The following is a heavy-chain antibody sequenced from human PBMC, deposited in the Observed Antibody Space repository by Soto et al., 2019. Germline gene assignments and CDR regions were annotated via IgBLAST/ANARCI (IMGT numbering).Heavy chain of an antibody. CDR1: GYTFTSYG. V-gene: IGHV1-18*04. CDR3: AGDPSPADGMVYGMDV. J-gene: IGHJ6*02. CDR2: ISAYNGNT. Sequence: QVQLVQSGAEVKKPGASVKVSCKASGYTFTSYGISWVRQAPGQGLEWMGWISAYNGNTNYAQKLQGRVTMTTDTSTSTAYMELRSLRSGATAVYYCAGDPSPADGMVYGMDVWGQGTTFTVSS. D-gene: IGHD2-8*01.